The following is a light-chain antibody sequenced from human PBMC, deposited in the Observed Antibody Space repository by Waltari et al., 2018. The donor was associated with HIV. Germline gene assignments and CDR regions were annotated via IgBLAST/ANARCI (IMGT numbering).Light chain of an antibody. CDR1: SSDVGGYNY. Sequence: QSALTQPRSVSGSPGQSVTISCTGTSSDVGGYNYVSWYQQHPTKAPTLTIYDVSKRPSVVPDRFSGSKSGNTASLTISGLQAEDEADYYCCSYAGTYTWVFGGGTKLTVL. V-gene: IGLV2-11*01. CDR3: CSYAGTYTWV. CDR2: DVS. J-gene: IGLJ3*02.